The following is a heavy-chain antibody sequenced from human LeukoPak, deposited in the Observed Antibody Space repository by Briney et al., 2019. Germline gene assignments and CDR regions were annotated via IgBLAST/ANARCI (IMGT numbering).Heavy chain of an antibody. J-gene: IGHJ4*02. CDR1: GITLSNYG. CDR3: AKRGVVIRVILVGFHKQAYYFDS. D-gene: IGHD3-10*01. CDR2: ISDSGGST. V-gene: IGHV3-23*01. Sequence: GGSLRLSCAISGITLSNYGMSWVRQAPGKGLEWVAGISDSGGSTNYADSVKGRFTISRDNAKNTLYLQMNSLRAEDTAVYFCAKRGVVIRVILVGFHKQAYYFDSWGQGALVTVSS.